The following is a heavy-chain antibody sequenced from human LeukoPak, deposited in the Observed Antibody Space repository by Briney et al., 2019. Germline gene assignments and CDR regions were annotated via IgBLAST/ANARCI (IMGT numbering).Heavy chain of an antibody. CDR2: INHSGST. CDR1: DGSIRGYY. J-gene: IGHJ5*02. CDR3: ARGPLTMTRGFDP. V-gene: IGHV4-34*01. Sequence: SETLSLTCDVYDGSIRGYYWSWIRQPPGKGLEWIGEINHSGSTNYNPSLKSRVTISVDKSKNQFSLKLSSVTAADTAVYYCARGPLTMTRGFDPWGQGTLVTVSS. D-gene: IGHD4-17*01.